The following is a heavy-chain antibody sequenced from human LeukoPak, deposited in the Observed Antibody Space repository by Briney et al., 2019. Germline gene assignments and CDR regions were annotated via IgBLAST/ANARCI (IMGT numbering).Heavy chain of an antibody. V-gene: IGHV3-49*03. Sequence: GGSLRLSCTVSGFTFGDYLINWFRQAPGKGLEWVGFIRSKAYGGTTEYAASVKGRFTISRDDSKSIAHLQMNSLKTEDTAAYYCARGRIAVAGHGVFDYWGQGTLVTVSS. CDR3: ARGRIAVAGHGVFDY. CDR2: IRSKAYGGTT. J-gene: IGHJ4*02. CDR1: GFTFGDYL. D-gene: IGHD6-19*01.